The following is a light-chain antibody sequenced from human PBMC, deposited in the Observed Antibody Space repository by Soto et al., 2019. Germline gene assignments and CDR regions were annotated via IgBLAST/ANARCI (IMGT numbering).Light chain of an antibody. V-gene: IGKV3-15*01. CDR1: QSVTYN. Sequence: ETMLTQSPATLSASPGERVTLSCRATQSVTYNLAWYQQKPGQAPRLLIYGASTWATGIPARFSGRGSGTEFTLTITSLQSEDFAVYYCQQYNDWLWTFGQGTKVEIK. CDR3: QQYNDWLWT. CDR2: GAS. J-gene: IGKJ1*01.